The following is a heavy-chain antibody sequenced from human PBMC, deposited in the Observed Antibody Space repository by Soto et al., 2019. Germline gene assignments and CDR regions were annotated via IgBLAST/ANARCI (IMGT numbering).Heavy chain of an antibody. CDR2: INSNSGGT. CDR3: ARGTGTSWFDP. Sequence: ASVKVSCKASGYTFTANYIHWVRQAPGQGLEWMGWINSNSGGTKYAQNFQGRVTLTRDTSISTVYMDLSRLISDDTAVYYCARGTGTSWFDPWGQGTLVTVSS. CDR1: GYTFTANY. V-gene: IGHV1-2*02. J-gene: IGHJ5*02. D-gene: IGHD1-7*01.